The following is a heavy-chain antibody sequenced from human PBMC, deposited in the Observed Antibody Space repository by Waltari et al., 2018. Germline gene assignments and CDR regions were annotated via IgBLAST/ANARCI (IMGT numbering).Heavy chain of an antibody. Sequence: QPQGSGPGLVTPSEPLCLPCAVPGYSISSVYSCGRIRLLPGKGLEWIGSIYHSGSTYYNPSLKSRVTISVDTSKNQFSLKLSSVTAADTAVYYCARHVPMIVVVTSPYYFDYWGQGTLVTVSS. D-gene: IGHD3-22*01. CDR1: GYSISSVYS. J-gene: IGHJ4*02. CDR3: ARHVPMIVVVTSPYYFDY. V-gene: IGHV4-38-2*01. CDR2: IYHSGST.